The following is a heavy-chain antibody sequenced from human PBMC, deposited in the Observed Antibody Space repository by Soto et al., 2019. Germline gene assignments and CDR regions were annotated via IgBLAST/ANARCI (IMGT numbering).Heavy chain of an antibody. CDR1: GFTFSSYS. CDR2: ISCSGSTK. J-gene: IGHJ4*02. V-gene: IGHV3-48*01. D-gene: IGHD3-22*01. Sequence: GGSLRLSCAASGFTFSSYSMHWVRQAPGKGLEWVAYISCSGSTKYYADSVKGRFTISRDNAKNTLYLQMNSLRAEDTAVYYCGKLPRSFYYYESSGYSHFEYWGPGTLVNVS. CDR3: GKLPRSFYYYESSGYSHFEY.